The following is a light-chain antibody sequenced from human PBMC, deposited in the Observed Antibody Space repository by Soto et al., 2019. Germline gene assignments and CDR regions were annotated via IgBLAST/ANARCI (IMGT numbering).Light chain of an antibody. CDR1: QSISSY. CDR2: AAS. CDR3: QQSYSTRIT. Sequence: DIQMTQSPSSLSASVGDRVTITCRASQSISSYLNWYQQKPGKAPKLLIYAASSLQSGVPSRFSGSGSGTDFTLTISSLQPEDSATYYCQQSYSTRITFGQGTRLEIK. J-gene: IGKJ5*01. V-gene: IGKV1-39*01.